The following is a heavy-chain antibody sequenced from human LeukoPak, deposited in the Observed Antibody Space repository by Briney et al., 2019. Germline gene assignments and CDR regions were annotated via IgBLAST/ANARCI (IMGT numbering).Heavy chain of an antibody. CDR1: GYTFTSYG. Sequence: ASVKVSCKASGYTFTSYGISWVRQAPGQGLEWMGWISAYNGNTNYAQKLQGRVTMTTDTSTSTAYMELRSLRSDDTAVYYCARGCSGGSCYSKPYYYYYGMDVWGQGTTVTVSS. CDR3: ARGCSGGSCYSKPYYYYYGMDV. CDR2: ISAYNGNT. J-gene: IGHJ6*02. D-gene: IGHD2-15*01. V-gene: IGHV1-18*01.